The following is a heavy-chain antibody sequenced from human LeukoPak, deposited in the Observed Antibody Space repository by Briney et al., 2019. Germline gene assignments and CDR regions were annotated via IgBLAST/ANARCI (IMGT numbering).Heavy chain of an antibody. CDR2: ISYDGSNE. J-gene: IGHJ4*02. V-gene: IGHV3-30-3*01. D-gene: IGHD3-3*01. CDR3: AKAESDYFDY. CDR1: GFTFSRYA. Sequence: GGSLRLSCAASGFTFSRYAMHWVRQAPGKGLEWVAVISYDGSNEYYADSVKGRFTISRDNSKNSLFLQMNSLRADDTAVYYCAKAESDYFDYWGQGTLVTVSS.